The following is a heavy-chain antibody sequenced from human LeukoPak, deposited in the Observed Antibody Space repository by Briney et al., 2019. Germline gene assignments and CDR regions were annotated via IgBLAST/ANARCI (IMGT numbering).Heavy chain of an antibody. CDR1: GFTFSSYS. V-gene: IGHV3-21*01. CDR2: ISSSSSYI. J-gene: IGHJ6*03. Sequence: GGSLGLSCAASGFTFSSYSMNWVRQAPGKGLEWVSSISSSSSYIYYADSVKGRFTISRDNAKNSLYLQMNSLRAEDTAVYYCARDAVSSSWSYYYYYYMDVWGKGTTVTVSS. CDR3: ARDAVSSSWSYYYYYYMDV. D-gene: IGHD6-13*01.